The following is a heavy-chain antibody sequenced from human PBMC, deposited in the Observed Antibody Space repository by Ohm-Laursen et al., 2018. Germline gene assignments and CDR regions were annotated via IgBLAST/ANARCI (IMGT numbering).Heavy chain of an antibody. J-gene: IGHJ6*02. CDR1: GYSFNSNH. CDR3: ARDFEWATDV. V-gene: IGHV1-46*02. CDR2: IKSTDDTR. Sequence: VASVKVSCKASGYSFNSNHMQWLRQAPGQGLEWMGIIKSTDDTRTYAQKFQGRVTMTKDRSTSTVYMELSGLRSDDTAVYYCARDFEWATDVWGQGTLVTVSS. D-gene: IGHD3-3*01.